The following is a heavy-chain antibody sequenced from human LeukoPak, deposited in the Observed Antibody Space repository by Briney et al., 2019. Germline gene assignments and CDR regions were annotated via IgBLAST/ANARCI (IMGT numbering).Heavy chain of an antibody. D-gene: IGHD2-8*01. J-gene: IGHJ5*02. V-gene: IGHV3-23*01. CDR2: ISGSGGST. Sequence: PGGSLRLSCAASGFTFSSYALSWVRQAPGKGLEWVSAISGSGGSTYYADSVKGRFTISRDNSKNTLYLQMNSLRAEDTAVYYCARGGVYGVDWFDPWGQGTLVTVSS. CDR1: GFTFSSYA. CDR3: ARGGVYGVDWFDP.